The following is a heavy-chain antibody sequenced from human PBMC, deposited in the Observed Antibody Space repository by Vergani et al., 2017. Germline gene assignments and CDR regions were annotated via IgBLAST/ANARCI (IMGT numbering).Heavy chain of an antibody. CDR1: GYTFTGYY. V-gene: IGHV1-69*18. CDR2: IIPIFGTA. D-gene: IGHD3-9*01. CDR3: ARDNPHYDILTGYYRALLNWFDP. Sequence: QVQLVQSGAEVKKPGASVKVSCKASGYTFTGYYMHWVRQAPGQGLEWMGRIIPIFGTANYAQKFQGRVTITADESTSTAYMELSSLRSEDTAVYYCARDNPHYDILTGYYRALLNWFDPWGQGTLVTVSS. J-gene: IGHJ5*02.